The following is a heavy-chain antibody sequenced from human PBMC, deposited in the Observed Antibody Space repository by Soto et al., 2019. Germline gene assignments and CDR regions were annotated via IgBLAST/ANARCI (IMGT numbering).Heavy chain of an antibody. CDR1: GGTFSSYA. CDR2: IIPIFGTA. Sequence: QVQLVRSGAEVKKPGSSVKVSCKASGGTFSSYAISWVRQAPGQGLEWMGGIIPIFGTANYAQKFQGRVTITADESTSTAYMELSSLRSEDTAVYYCARDYDFWSGYGPNGMDVWGQGTTVTVSS. D-gene: IGHD3-3*01. V-gene: IGHV1-69*12. J-gene: IGHJ6*02. CDR3: ARDYDFWSGYGPNGMDV.